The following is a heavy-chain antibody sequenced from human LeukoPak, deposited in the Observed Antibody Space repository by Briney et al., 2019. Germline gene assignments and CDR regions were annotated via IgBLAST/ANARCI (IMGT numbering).Heavy chain of an antibody. CDR3: ARDILWFGEFSPNNWFDP. Sequence: GGSVKVSCKASGYTFTSYGISRVRQAPGQGLEWMGWISAYNGNTNYAQKLQGRVTMTTDTSTSTAYMELRSLRSDDTAVYYCARDILWFGEFSPNNWFDPWGQGTLVTVSS. V-gene: IGHV1-18*01. CDR1: GYTFTSYG. J-gene: IGHJ5*02. D-gene: IGHD3-10*01. CDR2: ISAYNGNT.